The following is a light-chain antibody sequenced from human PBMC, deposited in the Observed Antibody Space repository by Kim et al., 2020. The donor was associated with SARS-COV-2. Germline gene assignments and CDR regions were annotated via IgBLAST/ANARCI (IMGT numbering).Light chain of an antibody. CDR1: RSDVGGYSY. J-gene: IGLJ3*02. CDR2: DGS. CDR3: CSYAGSYSWV. V-gene: IGLV2-11*03. Sequence: GQAVTSSCTGTRSDVGGYSYGSGYQQQPGGDAKIGIYDGSKRPSGVPDRVSGAKYGNTASLTISGLRGEDGADYYCCSYAGSYSWVFGGGTQRTVL.